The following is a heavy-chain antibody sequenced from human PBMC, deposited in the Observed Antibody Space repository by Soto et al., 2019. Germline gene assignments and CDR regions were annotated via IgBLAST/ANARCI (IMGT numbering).Heavy chain of an antibody. CDR2: IYYSGST. D-gene: IGHD6-6*01. CDR1: GGSISSYY. Sequence: SETLSLTCTVSGGSISSYYWSWIRQPPGKGLEWIGYIYYSGSTNYNPSLKSRVTISVDTSKNQFSLKLSSVTAADKAVYYCARNLRLEARNNWFDPWGQVTLVTVSS. V-gene: IGHV4-59*08. J-gene: IGHJ5*02. CDR3: ARNLRLEARNNWFDP.